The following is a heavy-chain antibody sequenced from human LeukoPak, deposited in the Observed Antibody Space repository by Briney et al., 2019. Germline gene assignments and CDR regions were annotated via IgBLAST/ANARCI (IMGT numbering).Heavy chain of an antibody. J-gene: IGHJ3*02. V-gene: IGHV4-30-4*01. CDR1: GVSISSGDYY. CDR3: AREPVKRAYCGGDCSDAFDI. D-gene: IGHD2-21*02. Sequence: SETLSLTCTVSGVSISSGDYYWSWIRQPPGKGLEWIGYIYYSGSTYYNPSLKSRVTISVDTSKNQFSLKLSSVTAADTAVYYCAREPVKRAYCGGDCSDAFDIWGQGTMVTVSS. CDR2: IYYSGST.